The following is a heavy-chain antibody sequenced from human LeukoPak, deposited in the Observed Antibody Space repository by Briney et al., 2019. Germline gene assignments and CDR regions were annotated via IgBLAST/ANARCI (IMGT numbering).Heavy chain of an antibody. D-gene: IGHD3-10*02. Sequence: GGSLRLSCAASGFTFSSYEMDWVRQAPGKGLEWVSYISSSGSTIYYADSVKGRFTISRDDAKNSLYLQMNSLRAEDTAVYYCAELGITMIGGVWGKGTTVTISS. CDR1: GFTFSSYE. CDR2: ISSSGSTI. J-gene: IGHJ6*04. CDR3: AELGITMIGGV. V-gene: IGHV3-48*03.